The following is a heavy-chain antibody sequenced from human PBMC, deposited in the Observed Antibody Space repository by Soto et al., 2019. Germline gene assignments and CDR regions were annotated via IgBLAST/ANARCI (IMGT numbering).Heavy chain of an antibody. CDR2: IYHSGRT. D-gene: IGHD6-6*01. V-gene: IGHV4-4*02. J-gene: IGHJ6*02. CDR1: GGSISSSNW. Sequence: PSETLSLTCAVSGGSISSSNWWSWVRQPPSKGLEWIGEIYHSGRTNYNPSLKSRVTISVDRSKNQFSLKLSSVTDADTAVYYSARDRKGSSSSGKDYYYGMDVWGQGTTVTVSS. CDR3: ARDRKGSSSSGKDYYYGMDV.